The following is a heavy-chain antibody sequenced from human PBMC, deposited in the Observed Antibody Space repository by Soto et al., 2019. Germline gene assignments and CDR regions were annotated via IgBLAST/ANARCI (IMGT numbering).Heavy chain of an antibody. V-gene: IGHV4-61*01. D-gene: IGHD3-10*01. CDR1: GDSVTSVSDY. CDR2: IYYSGSA. J-gene: IGHJ6*02. Sequence: SETLSLTCTVSGDSVTSVSDYWSWIRQPPGKGLEWIGYIYYSGSADYNPSLGSRVTISIDTSKNQFSMKLTSVTAADTAVYYCARGVGFGYYYYHMDLWGQGTTVTVSS. CDR3: ARGVGFGYYYYHMDL.